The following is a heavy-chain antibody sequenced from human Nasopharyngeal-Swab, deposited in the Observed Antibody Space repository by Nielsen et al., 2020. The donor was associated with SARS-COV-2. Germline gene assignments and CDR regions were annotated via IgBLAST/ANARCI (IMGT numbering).Heavy chain of an antibody. J-gene: IGHJ6*04. CDR3: AREVGFWSGYFLGGMDV. V-gene: IGHV4-34*01. CDR2: INHSGST. CDR1: GGSFSCYY. Sequence: SETLSLTCAVYGGSFSCYYWSWIRPPPGKGLEWIGEINHSGSTNYNPSLKSRVTISVDTSKNQFSLKLSSVTAADTAVYYCAREVGFWSGYFLGGMDVWGKGTTVTVSS. D-gene: IGHD3-3*01.